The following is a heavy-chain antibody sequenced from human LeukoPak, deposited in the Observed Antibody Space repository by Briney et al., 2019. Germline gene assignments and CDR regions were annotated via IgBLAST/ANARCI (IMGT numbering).Heavy chain of an antibody. CDR1: GGSISSSSYY. D-gene: IGHD3-10*01. V-gene: IGHV4-39*02. Sequence: SETLSLTCTVSGGSISSSSYYWGWIRQPPGKGLEWIGSIYYSGSTYYNPSLKSRVTISVDTSKNQFSLKLSSVTAADTAVYYCARDRAHYYGSMAYWGQGTLVTVSS. J-gene: IGHJ4*02. CDR3: ARDRAHYYGSMAY. CDR2: IYYSGST.